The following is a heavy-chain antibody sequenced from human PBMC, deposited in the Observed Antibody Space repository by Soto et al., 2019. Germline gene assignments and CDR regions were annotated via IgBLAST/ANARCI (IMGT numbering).Heavy chain of an antibody. J-gene: IGHJ6*02. CDR1: GGTFSSYA. D-gene: IGHD2-21*02. V-gene: IGHV1-69*13. Sequence: SVKVSCKASGGTFSSYAISWVRQAPGQGLEWMGGIIPIFGTANYAQKFQGRVTITADESTSTAYMELSSLRSEDTAVYYCAGAKASMTDYYYGMDVWGQGTTVTVSS. CDR2: IIPIFGTA. CDR3: AGAKASMTDYYYGMDV.